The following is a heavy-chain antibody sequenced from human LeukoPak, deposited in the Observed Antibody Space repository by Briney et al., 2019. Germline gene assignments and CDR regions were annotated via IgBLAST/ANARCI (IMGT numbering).Heavy chain of an antibody. D-gene: IGHD1-7*01. CDR3: AKDGGTYRTFDY. CDR2: ICYHGSNK. V-gene: IGHV3-33*06. Sequence: AFICYHGSNKSYADSVKGRFTVSRENSKKTLYLQMDSLRAEDTAVYYCAKDGGTYRTFDYWGQGTLVTVCS. J-gene: IGHJ4*02.